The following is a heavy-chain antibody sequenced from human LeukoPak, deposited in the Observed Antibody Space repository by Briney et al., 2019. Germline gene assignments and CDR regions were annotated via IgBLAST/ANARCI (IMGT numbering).Heavy chain of an antibody. CDR1: GGSLTSGGYY. D-gene: IGHD6-6*01. CDR2: MYTTGST. CDR3: ARGEKGSSSGSIDN. Sequence: SETLSLTCTVSGGSLTSGGYYWSWIRQPAGKGLEWIGRMYTTGSTNYNPYLKSRVTISVDTSKNQFSLKLSSVTAADTAVYYCARGEKGSSSGSIDNWGQGTLVTVSS. V-gene: IGHV4-61*02. J-gene: IGHJ4*02.